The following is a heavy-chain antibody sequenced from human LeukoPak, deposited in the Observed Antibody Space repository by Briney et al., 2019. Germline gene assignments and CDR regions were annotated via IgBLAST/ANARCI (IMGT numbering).Heavy chain of an antibody. CDR2: IYYSGST. V-gene: IGHV4-39*01. Sequence: SETLSLTCTVSGGSISSGGYYWGWIRQPPGKGLEWIGSIYYSGSTYYNPSLKSRVTISVDTSKNQFSLKLSSVTAADTAVYYCARHVATMIQNDDAFDIWGQGTMVTVSS. CDR3: ARHVATMIQNDDAFDI. D-gene: IGHD3-22*01. CDR1: GGSISSGGYY. J-gene: IGHJ3*02.